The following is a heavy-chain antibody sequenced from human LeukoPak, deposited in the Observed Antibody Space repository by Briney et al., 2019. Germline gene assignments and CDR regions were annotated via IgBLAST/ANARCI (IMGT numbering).Heavy chain of an antibody. J-gene: IGHJ4*02. Sequence: ASVKVSCKASGYTFTSYDINWVRQATGQGLEWMGWMNPNSGNTGYAQKFQGRVTMTRDTSISTAYMELSRLRSDDTAVYYCARDPSPYYDFWSGSRYLDYWGQGTLVTVSS. V-gene: IGHV1-8*01. D-gene: IGHD3-3*01. CDR3: ARDPSPYYDFWSGSRYLDY. CDR2: MNPNSGNT. CDR1: GYTFTSYD.